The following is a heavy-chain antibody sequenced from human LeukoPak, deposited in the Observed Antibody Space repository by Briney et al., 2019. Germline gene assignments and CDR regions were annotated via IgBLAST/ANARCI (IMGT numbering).Heavy chain of an antibody. V-gene: IGHV4-39*07. CDR1: AGSISSSSYY. J-gene: IGHJ4*02. Sequence: SETLSLTCTVSAGSISSSSYYWGWIRQPPGKGLEWIGSIYYSGSTYYNPSLKSRVTISVDTSKNQFSLKLSSVTAADTAVYYCARDLTGSPNPNFDYWGQGTLVTVSS. CDR2: IYYSGST. CDR3: ARDLTGSPNPNFDY. D-gene: IGHD1-14*01.